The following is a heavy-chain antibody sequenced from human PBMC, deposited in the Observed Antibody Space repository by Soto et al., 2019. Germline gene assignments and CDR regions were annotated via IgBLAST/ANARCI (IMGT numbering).Heavy chain of an antibody. D-gene: IGHD3-22*01. CDR2: ISSSSSYI. CDR1: GFTFSSYS. CDR3: ARDPRLCYYDSSGYYIDY. V-gene: IGHV3-21*01. J-gene: IGHJ4*02. Sequence: VGSLRLSCAASGFTFSSYSMSWVRQAPGKGLEWVSSISSSSSYIYYADSVKGRFTISRDNAKNSLYLQMNSLRAEDTAVYYCARDPRLCYYDSSGYYIDYWGQGTLVTVSS.